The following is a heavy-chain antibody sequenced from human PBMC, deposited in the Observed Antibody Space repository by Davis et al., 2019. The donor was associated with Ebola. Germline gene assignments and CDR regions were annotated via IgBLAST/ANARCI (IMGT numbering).Heavy chain of an antibody. D-gene: IGHD6-19*01. J-gene: IGHJ4*02. Sequence: GESLKISCAASGFTFSNAWMNWARQAPGKGLEWVGRIKSKTDGGTTDYAAPVKGRFTISRDDSKNTLYLQMNSLKTEDTAVYYCTSGYSSGWYYDYWGQGTLVTVSS. CDR3: TSGYSSGWYYDY. V-gene: IGHV3-15*07. CDR2: IKSKTDGGTT. CDR1: GFTFSNAW.